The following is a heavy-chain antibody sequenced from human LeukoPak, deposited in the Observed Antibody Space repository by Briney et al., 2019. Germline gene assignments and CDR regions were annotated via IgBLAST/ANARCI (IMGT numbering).Heavy chain of an antibody. CDR3: ARDSTWLGGYCSGGSCPIGRYYMDV. CDR1: AGSISSGGYS. CDR2: IYYSGST. D-gene: IGHD2-15*01. J-gene: IGHJ6*03. Sequence: SETLSLTCAVSAGSISSGGYSWSWIRQPPGKGLEWIGSIYYSGSTYYNPSLKSRVTISVDTSKNQFSLKLGSVTAADTAVYYCARDSTWLGGYCSGGSCPIGRYYMDVWGKGTTVTVSS. V-gene: IGHV4-39*07.